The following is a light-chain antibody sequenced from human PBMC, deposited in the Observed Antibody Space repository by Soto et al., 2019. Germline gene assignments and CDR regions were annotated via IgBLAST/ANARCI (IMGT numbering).Light chain of an antibody. CDR3: QLYGSSPLT. Sequence: EIGLTQSPGTLSLSPGESATLSCRATQSVSSSFFAWYQQKPGLAPRLLIYGASTRATGIPDRFSGSGSGTDFTLTISRLEPDESALYYCQLYGSSPLTFGPGTKVDIK. J-gene: IGKJ3*01. CDR1: QSVSSSF. CDR2: GAS. V-gene: IGKV3-20*01.